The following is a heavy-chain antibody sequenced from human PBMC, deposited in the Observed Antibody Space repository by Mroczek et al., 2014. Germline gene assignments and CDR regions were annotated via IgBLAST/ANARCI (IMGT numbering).Heavy chain of an antibody. CDR3: ARGGSGVPNLYYYYGMDV. D-gene: IGHD5-12*01. CDR1: GGSFSDYY. CDR2: INHSGST. Sequence: QVQLQQWGAGLLKPSETLSLTCAVYGGSFSDYYWSWIRQPPGKGLEWIGEINHSGSTNYNPSLKSRVTISVDTSKNQFSLKLSSVTAADTAVYYCARGGSGVPNLYYYYGMDVWGQGTTVTVSS. V-gene: IGHV4-34*01. J-gene: IGHJ6*02.